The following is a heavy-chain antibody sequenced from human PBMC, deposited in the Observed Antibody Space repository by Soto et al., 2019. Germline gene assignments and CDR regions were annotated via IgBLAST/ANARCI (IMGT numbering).Heavy chain of an antibody. J-gene: IGHJ6*02. V-gene: IGHV3-7*01. CDR3: VRDWSTFWGMDV. CDR1: GFTFSTYW. Sequence: SLRLSCAASGFTFSTYWMNWVRQAPGKGLEWVANIRQDGSEKYYVDSVKGRFAISRDNAKDSLFLQMNNLRAEDTAVYYCVRDWSTFWGMDVWGQGTTVTVSS. CDR2: IRQDGSEK.